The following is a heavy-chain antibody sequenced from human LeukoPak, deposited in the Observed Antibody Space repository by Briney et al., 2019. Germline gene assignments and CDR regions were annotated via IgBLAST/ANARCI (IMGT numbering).Heavy chain of an antibody. CDR3: AKIDSYGSGSPYPNGAFDI. D-gene: IGHD3-10*01. V-gene: IGHV3-21*05. J-gene: IGHJ3*02. CDR1: GFTFSSYA. CDR2: ISTSSSSI. Sequence: GGSLRLSCAASGFTFSSYAMSWVRQAPGKGLEWVSFISTSSSSIYYAESVKGRFTISRDNAKNQLYLQLDSLRAEDTAIYYCAKIDSYGSGSPYPNGAFDIWGQGTMVTVSS.